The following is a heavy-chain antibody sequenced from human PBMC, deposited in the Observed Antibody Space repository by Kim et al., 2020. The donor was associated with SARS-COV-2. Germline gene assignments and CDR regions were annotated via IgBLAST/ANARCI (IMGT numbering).Heavy chain of an antibody. CDR3: ARGAPYYYGSGSYSRAHFEY. D-gene: IGHD3-10*01. CDR1: GFTFSSYA. CDR2: ISYDGSNK. Sequence: GGSLRLSCAASGFTFSSYAMHWVRQAPGKGLEWVAVISYDGSNKYYADSVKGRFTISRDNSKNTLYLQMNSLRAEDTAVYYCARGAPYYYGSGSYSRAHFEYWGQGTLVTVSS. V-gene: IGHV3-30*04. J-gene: IGHJ4*02.